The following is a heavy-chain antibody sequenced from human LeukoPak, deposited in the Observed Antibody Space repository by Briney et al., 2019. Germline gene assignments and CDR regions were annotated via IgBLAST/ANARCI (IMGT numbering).Heavy chain of an antibody. J-gene: IGHJ3*02. V-gene: IGHV4-4*07. CDR2: ISTSGTT. D-gene: IGHD1-26*01. Sequence: SETLSLTCTVSGDSISSYFWSWIRQPAGKGLEWIGRISTSGTTNYNASLKSRLTMSLDTSKHQFSLNLTSVTAADTAVYYYAREVGSTGRALDIRGQGTMVTVSS. CDR1: GDSISSYF. CDR3: AREVGSTGRALDI.